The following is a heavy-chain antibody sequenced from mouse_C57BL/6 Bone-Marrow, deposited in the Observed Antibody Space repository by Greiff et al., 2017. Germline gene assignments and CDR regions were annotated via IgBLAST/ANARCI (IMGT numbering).Heavy chain of an antibody. CDR1: GFTFSDYY. CDR3: ARGGVVDYFDY. D-gene: IGHD1-1*01. V-gene: IGHV5-16*01. J-gene: IGHJ2*01. Sequence: DVMLVASEGGLVQPGSSMTLSCTASGFTFSDYYMAWVRQVPEKGLEWVANINYDGSSTYYLDSLKSRFIIARDNAKNILYLQMSSLKSEDTATYYCARGGVVDYFDYWGKGTTLTVSS. CDR2: INYDGSST.